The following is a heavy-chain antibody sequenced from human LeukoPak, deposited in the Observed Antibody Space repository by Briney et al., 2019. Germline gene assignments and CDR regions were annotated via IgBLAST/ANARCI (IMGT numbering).Heavy chain of an antibody. CDR2: ISTSGST. CDR1: GDSLSTYY. Sequence: SETLSLTCTVSGDSLSTYYWSWIRQPAGKGLEYIGRISTSGSTNYIPSLKSRVTMSVDTSKNQFSLKLSSVTAADTAVFYCASLTTADAFDIWGQGTMVTVSS. CDR3: ASLTTADAFDI. J-gene: IGHJ3*02. V-gene: IGHV4-4*07. D-gene: IGHD3-22*01.